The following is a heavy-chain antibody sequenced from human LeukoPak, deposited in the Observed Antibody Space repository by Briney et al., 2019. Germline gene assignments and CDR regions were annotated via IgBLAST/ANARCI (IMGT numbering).Heavy chain of an antibody. CDR1: GFSFSTYR. V-gene: IGHV3-21*06. Sequence: GGSLRPSCVASGFSFSTYRMNWVRQAPGKGLEWVSSISGSTIYIHYAESVKGRFTISRDNAKNSLYLQMNSLRAEDTAVYYCARAGFTFSDYFGSFFDYWGQGTLVTVSS. CDR2: ISGSTIYI. D-gene: IGHD3-10*01. J-gene: IGHJ4*02. CDR3: ARAGFTFSDYFGSFFDY.